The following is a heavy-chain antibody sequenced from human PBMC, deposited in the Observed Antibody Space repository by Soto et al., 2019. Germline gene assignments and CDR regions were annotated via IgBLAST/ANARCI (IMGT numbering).Heavy chain of an antibody. V-gene: IGHV4-59*08. CDR1: GGSISSYY. CDR3: ARLDCSGGSCYSFDYFDY. J-gene: IGHJ4*02. D-gene: IGHD2-15*01. CDR2: IYYSGST. Sequence: PSETLSLTCTVSGGSISSYYWSWIRQPPGKGLEWIGYIYYSGSTNYNPSLKSRVTISVDTSKNQFSLKLSSVTAADTAVYYCARLDCSGGSCYSFDYFDYWGQGTLVTVSS.